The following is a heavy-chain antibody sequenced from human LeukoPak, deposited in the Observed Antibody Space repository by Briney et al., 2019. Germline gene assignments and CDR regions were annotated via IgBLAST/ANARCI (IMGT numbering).Heavy chain of an antibody. V-gene: IGHV3-23*01. D-gene: IGHD6-19*01. CDR2: ISGSGGST. J-gene: IGHJ4*02. CDR1: GFTFSSYA. CDR3: AKGVSGWYIFDY. Sequence: GGSLRLSCAASGFTFSSYAMSWVRQAPGKGLEWVSAISGSGGSTDYADSVKGRFTISRDYSKNTLYLQMNSLRAEDTAVYYCAKGVSGWYIFDYRGQGTLVTVSS.